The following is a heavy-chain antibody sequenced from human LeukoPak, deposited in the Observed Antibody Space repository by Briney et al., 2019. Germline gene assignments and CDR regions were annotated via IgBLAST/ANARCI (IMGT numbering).Heavy chain of an antibody. J-gene: IGHJ4*02. V-gene: IGHV3-33*01. CDR2: IWYDGSNK. Sequence: GGSLRLSCAASGFTFSSYGMHWVRQAPGKGLKWVAVIWYDGSNKYYADSVKGRFTISRDNSKNTLYLQMNSLRAEDTAVYYCARVGLYYYDSSGYSPLDYWGQGTLLTVSS. D-gene: IGHD3-22*01. CDR1: GFTFSSYG. CDR3: ARVGLYYYDSSGYSPLDY.